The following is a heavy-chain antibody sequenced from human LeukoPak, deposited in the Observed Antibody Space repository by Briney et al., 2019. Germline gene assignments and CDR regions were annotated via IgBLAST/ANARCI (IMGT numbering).Heavy chain of an antibody. CDR3: ARQSGYCSGGSCYFYYFDY. CDR2: IYYSGST. Sequence: SETLSLTCTVSGGSISSYYWSWIRQPPGKGLEWIGYIYYSGSTNYNPSLKSRVTISVDTSKNQFSLKLSSVTAADTAVYYCARQSGYCSGGSCYFYYFDYWGQGALVTVSS. CDR1: GGSISSYY. J-gene: IGHJ4*02. D-gene: IGHD2-15*01. V-gene: IGHV4-59*08.